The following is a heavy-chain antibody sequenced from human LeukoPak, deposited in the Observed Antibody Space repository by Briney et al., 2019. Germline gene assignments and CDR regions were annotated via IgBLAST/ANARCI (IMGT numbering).Heavy chain of an antibody. CDR2: INHSGST. Sequence: SETLSLTCPVYGGSFSGYYWSWIRQPPRKGLEWIGEINHSGSTNYSPSLQSRVTISVDTSKNQFSLKLSSVTAADTAVYYCARGVYCSGGNCYLPLDSWGQGTLVTVSS. J-gene: IGHJ4*02. CDR1: GGSFSGYY. D-gene: IGHD2-15*01. CDR3: ARGVYCSGGNCYLPLDS. V-gene: IGHV4-34*01.